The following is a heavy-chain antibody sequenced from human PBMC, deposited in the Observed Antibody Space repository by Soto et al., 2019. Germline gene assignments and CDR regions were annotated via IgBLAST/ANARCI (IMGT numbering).Heavy chain of an antibody. CDR1: GGSFSGYY. J-gene: IGHJ4*02. Sequence: SETLSLTCAVYGGSFSGYYWSWIRQPPGKGLEWIGEINHSGSTNYNPSLKSRVTISVDTSKNQFSLKLSSVTAADTAVYYCARGRRAHPGIGLYYFDYWGQGTLVTVSS. D-gene: IGHD1-26*01. CDR3: ARGRRAHPGIGLYYFDY. V-gene: IGHV4-34*01. CDR2: INHSGST.